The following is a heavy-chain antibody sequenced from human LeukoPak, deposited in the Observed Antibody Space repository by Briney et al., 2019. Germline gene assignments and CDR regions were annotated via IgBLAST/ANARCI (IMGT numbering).Heavy chain of an antibody. D-gene: IGHD1-26*01. V-gene: IGHV1-46*01. CDR3: ARGEHPNWFDP. CDR2: INPSGGST. J-gene: IGHJ5*02. Sequence: ASVKVSCKASGYTFTSYYMHWVRQAPGQGLEWMGIINPSGGSTSYAQKFQGRVTMTRGMSTSTVYMELSSLRSEDTAVYYCARGEHPNWFDPWGQGTLVTVSS. CDR1: GYTFTSYY.